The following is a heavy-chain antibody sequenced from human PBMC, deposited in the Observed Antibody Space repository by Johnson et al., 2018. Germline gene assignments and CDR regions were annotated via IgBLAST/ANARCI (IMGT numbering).Heavy chain of an antibody. CDR3: AKEPTGGDTFDI. V-gene: IGHV3-23*04. CDR1: GFTFSSYA. CDR2: ISGSGGSA. Sequence: VQLVESGGGLVLPGGSLRLSCAASGFTFSSYAMSWVRQAPGKGLEWVSAISGSGGSAYYADSGKGRFTISRDNSKNTLYLQMNSLRAEDTAVYYCAKEPTGGDTFDIWGQGTMVTVSS. D-gene: IGHD4-17*01. J-gene: IGHJ3*02.